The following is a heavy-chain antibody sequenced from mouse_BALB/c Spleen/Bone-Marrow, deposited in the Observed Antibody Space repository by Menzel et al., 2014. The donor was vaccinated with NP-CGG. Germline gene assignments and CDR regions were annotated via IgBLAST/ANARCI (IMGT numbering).Heavy chain of an antibody. Sequence: QVQLKQSGAELVKPGASVKLSCKASGYTFTSYWMHWVKQRPGQGLEWIGEINPSNGRTNYNEKFKSKATLTVDKSSSTAYMQLSSLTSEDSAVYYCAGRYYGSTFDYWGQGTTLTVSS. CDR3: AGRYYGSTFDY. CDR2: INPSNGRT. D-gene: IGHD1-1*01. J-gene: IGHJ2*01. V-gene: IGHV1S81*02. CDR1: GYTFTSYW.